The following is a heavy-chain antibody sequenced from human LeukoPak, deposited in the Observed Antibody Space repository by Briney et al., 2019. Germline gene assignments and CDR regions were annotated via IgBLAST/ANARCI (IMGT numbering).Heavy chain of an antibody. CDR2: INPSDGTT. CDR1: GYIFTSYY. Sequence: ASVKVSCKASGYIFTSYYIHWVRQARGQGLEWMRRINPSDGTTNFAQKFQGRVTMTSDMSTDTVYMELSSLRSEDTAIYYCARAGDYSNYVVGGEWGYYYINVWGKGTTVIVSS. D-gene: IGHD4-11*01. V-gene: IGHV1-46*01. J-gene: IGHJ6*03. CDR3: ARAGDYSNYVVGGEWGYYYINV.